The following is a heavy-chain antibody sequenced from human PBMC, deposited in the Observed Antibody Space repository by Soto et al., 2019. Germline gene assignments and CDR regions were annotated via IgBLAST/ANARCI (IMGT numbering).Heavy chain of an antibody. V-gene: IGHV4-39*01. CDR2: IYYSGST. D-gene: IGHD3-10*01. CDR3: ARHGADMVRGVIIPKSYYYYYMDV. Sequence: SVTLSLTCTVSGGSISSISYYWGWIRQPPGKGLEWIGSIYYSGSTYYNPSLKSRVTISVDTSKNQFSLKLSSVTAADTAVYYCARHGADMVRGVIIPKSYYYYYMDVWGKGTTVTVSS. J-gene: IGHJ6*03. CDR1: GGSISSISYY.